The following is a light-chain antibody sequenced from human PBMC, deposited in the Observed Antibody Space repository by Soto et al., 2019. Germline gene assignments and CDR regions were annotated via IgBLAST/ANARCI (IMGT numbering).Light chain of an antibody. CDR1: SSDVGGYNY. Sequence: QSALTQPPSASGSPGQSVTISCTGPSSDVGGYNYVSWYQQHPGKAPKLMIYEVTKRPSGVPDRFSGSKSDNTASLTVSGLQADDEADYYCSSYAGSNNVVFGGGTKLTVL. J-gene: IGLJ2*01. CDR2: EVT. V-gene: IGLV2-8*01. CDR3: SSYAGSNNVV.